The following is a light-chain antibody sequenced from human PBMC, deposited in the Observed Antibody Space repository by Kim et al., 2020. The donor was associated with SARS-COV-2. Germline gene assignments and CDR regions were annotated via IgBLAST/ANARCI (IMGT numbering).Light chain of an antibody. CDR1: QNINGF. CDR3: QQSYSTPPT. CDR2: AAS. Sequence: SASVGDRVSIGCRESQNINGFLNWYQQKTGKAPKLMISAASSLQSGVPSRFSGSGSGTDYTLTISNLQPEDFATYFCQQSYSTPPTFGGGTKVEI. V-gene: IGKV1-39*01. J-gene: IGKJ4*01.